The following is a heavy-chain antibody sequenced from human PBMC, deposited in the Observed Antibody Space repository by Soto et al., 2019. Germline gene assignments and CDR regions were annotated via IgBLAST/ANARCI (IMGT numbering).Heavy chain of an antibody. CDR1: GCSFSGYA. J-gene: IGHJ4*02. V-gene: IGHV3-23*01. CDR3: AKDSIPYSSSYDLDH. CDR2: MTANGVSI. Sequence: EVQLLESGGGLVQPGGSLRLSCVASGCSFSGYAMSWVRQAPGKGLVWVSSMTANGVSIYYADSVRGRFTISRDNSKNTLNLQMSSLRAEDTAMYYCAKDSIPYSSSYDLDHWGRGALVTVSS. D-gene: IGHD6-6*01.